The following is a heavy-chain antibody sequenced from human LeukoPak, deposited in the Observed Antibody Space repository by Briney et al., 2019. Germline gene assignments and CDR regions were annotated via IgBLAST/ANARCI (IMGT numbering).Heavy chain of an antibody. CDR2: IRRKTDGETT. J-gene: IGHJ4*02. Sequence: GGSLRLSCAASGFTFSNVWMSWVRQVLGKGLEWVGRIRRKTDGETTDHAAPVKGRFTISRDDSKNTLYLQMNSLKTEDTAVYYCVTDLVIKGYFDYWGQGALVTVSS. CDR1: GFTFSNVW. D-gene: IGHD2-21*01. V-gene: IGHV3-15*01. CDR3: VTDLVIKGYFDY.